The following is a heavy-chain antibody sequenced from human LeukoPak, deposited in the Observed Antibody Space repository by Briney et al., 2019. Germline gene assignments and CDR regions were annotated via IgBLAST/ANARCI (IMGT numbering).Heavy chain of an antibody. V-gene: IGHV3-33*01. D-gene: IGHD2-15*01. Sequence: GGSLRLSCAASGFTFSSYGMPWVRQAPGKGLEWVAVIWYDGSNKDYADSVKGRFTISRDNSKNTLYLQMNSLRAEDTAVYYCARPYCSGGSCRLSGMDVWGQGTTVTVSS. J-gene: IGHJ6*02. CDR3: ARPYCSGGSCRLSGMDV. CDR1: GFTFSSYG. CDR2: IWYDGSNK.